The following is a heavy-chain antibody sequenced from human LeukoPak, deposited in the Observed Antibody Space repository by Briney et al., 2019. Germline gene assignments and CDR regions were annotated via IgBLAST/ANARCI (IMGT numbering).Heavy chain of an antibody. CDR1: GYSFTSYW. J-gene: IGHJ6*02. Sequence: GESLKISCKASGYSFTSYWIGWVRQMPGKGLEWMGIIYPGDSDTRYSPSFQGQVTISTDKSISTAYLQWSSLKASDTAMYYCARAGGSGSYYPYYYYGMDVWGQGTTVTVSS. CDR3: ARAGGSGSYYPYYYYGMDV. V-gene: IGHV5-51*01. D-gene: IGHD3-10*01. CDR2: IYPGDSDT.